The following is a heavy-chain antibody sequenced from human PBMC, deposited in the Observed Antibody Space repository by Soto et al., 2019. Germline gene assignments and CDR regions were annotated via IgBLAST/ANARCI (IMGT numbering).Heavy chain of an antibody. Sequence: ASVKVSCKASGYTFTSYGISWVRQAPGQGLEWMGWISAYNGNTNYAQKLQGRVTMTTDTSTSTAYMELRSLRSDDTAVYYCARDVRGDCSGGSCYVYGMDVWGQGTTVTV. D-gene: IGHD2-15*01. CDR2: ISAYNGNT. CDR1: GYTFTSYG. J-gene: IGHJ6*02. CDR3: ARDVRGDCSGGSCYVYGMDV. V-gene: IGHV1-18*01.